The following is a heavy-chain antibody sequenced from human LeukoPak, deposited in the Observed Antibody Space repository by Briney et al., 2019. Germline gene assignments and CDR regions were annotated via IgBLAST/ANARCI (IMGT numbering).Heavy chain of an antibody. CDR1: GGSVSSGSYY. CDR3: ARLSSGWAFDY. V-gene: IGHV4-61*01. J-gene: IGHJ4*02. Sequence: SETLSLTCTVSGGSVSSGSYYWSWIRQPPGKGLEWIGYIYYSGSTYYNPSLKSRVTISVDTSKNQFSLKLGSVTAADTAVYYCARLSSGWAFDYWGQGTLVTVSS. D-gene: IGHD6-19*01. CDR2: IYYSGST.